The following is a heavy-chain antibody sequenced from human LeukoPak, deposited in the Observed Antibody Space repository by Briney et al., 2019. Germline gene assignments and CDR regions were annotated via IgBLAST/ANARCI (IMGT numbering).Heavy chain of an antibody. D-gene: IGHD3-22*01. V-gene: IGHV3-23*01. CDR2: ISGSGGST. J-gene: IGHJ3*02. Sequence: PGGSLRLSCAASGFTFSSYAMSWVRQAPGKGLEWVSAISGSGGSTYYADSVKGRFTISRDNSKNTLYLQMNSLRAEDTAVYYCAKDFDYYDSSGYYLDAFDIWGQGTMVTVSS. CDR3: AKDFDYYDSSGYYLDAFDI. CDR1: GFTFSSYA.